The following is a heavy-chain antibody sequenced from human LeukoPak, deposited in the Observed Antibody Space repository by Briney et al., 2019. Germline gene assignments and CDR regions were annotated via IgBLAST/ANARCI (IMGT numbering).Heavy chain of an antibody. CDR3: AELGITMIGGV. D-gene: IGHD3-10*02. Sequence: GGSLRLSCAASGFTLTSYAMNWVRQAPGKGLEWVSYISSSGCTIYYADSVKGRFTISRDNAKNSLYLQMNSLRAEDTAVYYCAELGITMIGGVWGKGTTVTISS. V-gene: IGHV3-48*03. CDR2: ISSSGCTI. J-gene: IGHJ6*04. CDR1: GFTLTSYA.